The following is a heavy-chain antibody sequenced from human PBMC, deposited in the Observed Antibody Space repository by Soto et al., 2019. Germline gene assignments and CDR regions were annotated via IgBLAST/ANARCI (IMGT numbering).Heavy chain of an antibody. CDR1: GFTFSSYG. V-gene: IGHV3-33*01. D-gene: IGHD3-3*01. CDR2: IWYDGSNK. Sequence: GGSLRLSCAASGFTFSSYGMHWVRQAPGKGLEWVAVIWYDGSNKYYADSVKGRFTISRDNSKNTLYLQMNSLRAEDTAVYYCARDQNSNFWSGYYNYYYHYGMDVWGQGTTVTVSS. CDR3: ARDQNSNFWSGYYNYYYHYGMDV. J-gene: IGHJ6*02.